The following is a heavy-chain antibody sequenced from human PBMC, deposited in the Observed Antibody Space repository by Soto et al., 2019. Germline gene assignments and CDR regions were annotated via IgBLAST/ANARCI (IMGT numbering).Heavy chain of an antibody. CDR1: GGSISSYY. V-gene: IGHV4-59*08. D-gene: IGHD6-19*01. Sequence: SETLSLTCTVSGGSISSYYWSWIRQPPGKGLEWIGYIYYSGSTNYNPSLKSRVTISVDTSKNQFSLKLSSVTAADTAVYYCARQSPSGWRFDYWGQGTLVTVSS. CDR2: IYYSGST. CDR3: ARQSPSGWRFDY. J-gene: IGHJ4*02.